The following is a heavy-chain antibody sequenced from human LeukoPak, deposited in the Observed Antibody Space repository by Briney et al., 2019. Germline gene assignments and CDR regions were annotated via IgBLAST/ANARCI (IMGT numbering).Heavy chain of an antibody. CDR2: IYYSGST. CDR1: GGSISSSSYY. Sequence: PSETLSLTCTVSGGSISSSSYYWGWIRQPPGKGLEWIGSIYYSGSTYYNPSLKSRVTISVDTSNNQFSLKLTSVTAADTAVYYCARDLRWDYYMDVWGKGTTVTVSS. V-gene: IGHV4-39*07. J-gene: IGHJ6*03. D-gene: IGHD3-16*01. CDR3: ARDLRWDYYMDV.